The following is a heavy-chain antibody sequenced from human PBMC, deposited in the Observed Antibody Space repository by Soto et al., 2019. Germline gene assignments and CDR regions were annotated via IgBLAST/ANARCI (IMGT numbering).Heavy chain of an antibody. CDR2: IYPGDSDT. CDR3: AAGYCSGGSCSKDDAFDI. D-gene: IGHD2-15*01. Sequence: GESLKISCKGSGYSFTSYWIGWVRQMPGKGLEWMGIIYPGDSDTRYSPSFQGQVTISADKSISTAYLQWSSLKASDTAMYYCAAGYCSGGSCSKDDAFDIWGQGTMVTVS. J-gene: IGHJ3*02. V-gene: IGHV5-51*01. CDR1: GYSFTSYW.